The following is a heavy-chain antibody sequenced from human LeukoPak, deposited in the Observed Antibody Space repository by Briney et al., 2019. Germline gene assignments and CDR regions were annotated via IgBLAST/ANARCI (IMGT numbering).Heavy chain of an antibody. CDR3: ARGREGHYFDY. CDR1: GFTSSRYW. Sequence: PGGSLRPSCVASGFTSSRYWMTWFRQAPGKGLEWVANIKQDGSQKNYVDSVKGRFTISRDNAKKSLYLQMNSLRAEDTAVYYCARGREGHYFDYWGQGTLVTVSS. V-gene: IGHV3-7*01. CDR2: IKQDGSQK. D-gene: IGHD5-24*01. J-gene: IGHJ4*02.